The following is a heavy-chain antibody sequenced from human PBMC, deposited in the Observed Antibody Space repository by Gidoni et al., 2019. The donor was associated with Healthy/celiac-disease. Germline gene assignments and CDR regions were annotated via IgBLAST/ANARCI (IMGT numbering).Heavy chain of an antibody. CDR1: GCSISSSSYY. CDR3: ARQGYSSSWYYFDY. CDR2: IYYSGST. V-gene: IGHV4-39*01. D-gene: IGHD6-13*01. Sequence: QLQLQESGPGLVKPSETLSLTCTVSGCSISSSSYYWGWIRQPPGKGLEWIGSIYYSGSTYYNPSLKRRVTISVDTSKNQFSLKLSAVTAADTAVYYCARQGYSSSWYYFDYWGQGTLVTVSS. J-gene: IGHJ4*02.